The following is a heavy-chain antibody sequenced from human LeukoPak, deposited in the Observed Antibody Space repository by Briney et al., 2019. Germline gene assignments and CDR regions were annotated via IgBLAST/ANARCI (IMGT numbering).Heavy chain of an antibody. J-gene: IGHJ4*02. CDR3: AKAAAAPGFDF. CDR2: ISYDGSNK. CDR1: GFTFSSYA. Sequence: GGSLRLSCAASGFTFSSYAMHWVRQAPGKGLEWVAVISYDGSNKYYADSVKGRFTISRDNSKNTIYLQMNSLRAEDTALYYCAKAAAAPGFDFWGQGTLVTASS. V-gene: IGHV3-30-3*01. D-gene: IGHD6-13*01.